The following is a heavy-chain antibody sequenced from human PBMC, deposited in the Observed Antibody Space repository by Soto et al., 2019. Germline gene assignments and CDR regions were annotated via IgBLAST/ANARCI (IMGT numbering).Heavy chain of an antibody. V-gene: IGHV3-30-3*01. CDR2: ISYDGSNK. Sequence: QVQLVESGGGVVQPGRSLRLSCAASGFTFSSYAMHWVRQAPGKGLEWVAVISYDGSNKYYADSVKGRFTISRDNSKNTLYLQMNGLRAEDTAGYYCARDGSMVYASGRMDVWGQGTTVTVSS. J-gene: IGHJ6*02. CDR3: ARDGSMVYASGRMDV. D-gene: IGHD2-8*01. CDR1: GFTFSSYA.